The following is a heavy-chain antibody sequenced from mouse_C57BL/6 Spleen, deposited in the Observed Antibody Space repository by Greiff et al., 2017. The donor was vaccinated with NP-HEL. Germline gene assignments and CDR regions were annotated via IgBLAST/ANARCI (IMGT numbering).Heavy chain of an antibody. CDR1: GYTFTSYG. CDR3: ARSGYYGSSSDAMDY. D-gene: IGHD1-1*01. J-gene: IGHJ4*01. V-gene: IGHV1-81*01. Sequence: VQLQQSGAELARPGASVKLSCKASGYTFTSYGISWVKQRTGQGLEWIGEIYPRSGNTYYNEKFKGKATLTADKSSSTAYMELRSLTSEDSAVYFCARSGYYGSSSDAMDYWGQGTSVTVSS. CDR2: IYPRSGNT.